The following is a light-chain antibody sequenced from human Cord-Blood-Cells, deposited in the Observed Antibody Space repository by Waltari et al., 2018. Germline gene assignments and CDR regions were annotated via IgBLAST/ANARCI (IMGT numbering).Light chain of an antibody. CDR3: CSYAGSWV. CDR1: SSDVWRYNL. J-gene: IGLJ3*02. Sequence: QSALTQPASVSGSPGQSITISCPGTSSDVWRYNLVSWYQQHPGKAPKLMIYEGSKRPSGVSNRFSGSKSGNTASLTISGLQAEDEADYYCCSYAGSWVFGGGTKLTVL. CDR2: EGS. V-gene: IGLV2-23*01.